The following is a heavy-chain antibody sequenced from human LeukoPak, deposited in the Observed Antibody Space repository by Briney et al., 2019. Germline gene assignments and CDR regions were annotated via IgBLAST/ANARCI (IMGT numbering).Heavy chain of an antibody. CDR1: GFTFTTYT. D-gene: IGHD3-22*01. Sequence: GGSLRLSCAASGFTFTTYTMNWVRQAPGKGLEWVSYISSTCGAIYYADSVKGRFTISRDNAKNSLYLQMNSLRDEDTAVYYCASGGSWFDTSGYTDALDIWGQGTMVTVSS. J-gene: IGHJ3*02. CDR2: ISSTCGAI. CDR3: ASGGSWFDTSGYTDALDI. V-gene: IGHV3-48*02.